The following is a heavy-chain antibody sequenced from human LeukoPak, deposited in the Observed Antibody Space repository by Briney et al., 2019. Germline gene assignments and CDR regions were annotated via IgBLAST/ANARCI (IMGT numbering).Heavy chain of an antibody. J-gene: IGHJ4*02. V-gene: IGHV4-34*01. CDR2: INHSGST. CDR3: ASGENYYDSSVIFDY. CDR1: GGSFSGYY. Sequence: SETLSLTCAVYGGSFSGYYWNWIRQPPGKGLEWIGEINHSGSTNYNPSLKSRVTISVDTSKNQFSLKLSSVTAADTAVYYCASGENYYDSSVIFDYWGQGTLVTDSS. D-gene: IGHD3-22*01.